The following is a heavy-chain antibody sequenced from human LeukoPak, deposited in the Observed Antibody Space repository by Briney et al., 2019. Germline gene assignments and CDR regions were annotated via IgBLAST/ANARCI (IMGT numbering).Heavy chain of an antibody. CDR3: ARQGDGHNYMTYYYYGMDV. V-gene: IGHV4-59*08. Sequence: SETLSLTCTVSGGSISTYYWTWIRQPPGKGLEWIGYIYYSGNTNYNPSLKSRVTISLDTSKNQFSLRLSSVTAADTAVYYCARQGDGHNYMTYYYYGMDVWGQGTTVTVSS. D-gene: IGHD5-24*01. J-gene: IGHJ6*02. CDR1: GGSISTYY. CDR2: IYYSGNT.